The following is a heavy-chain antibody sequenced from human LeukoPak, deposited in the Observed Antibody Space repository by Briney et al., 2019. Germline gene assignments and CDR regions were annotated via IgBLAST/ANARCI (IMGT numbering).Heavy chain of an antibody. CDR3: ARVSFGSGYYNYMDV. J-gene: IGHJ6*03. CDR2: IYTTGST. D-gene: IGHD3-10*01. CDR1: GGSISSSSYY. Sequence: PLETLSLTCTVSGGSISSSSYYWGWIRQPPGKGLEWIGRIYTTGSTNYNPSLKSRVTISVDTSKNQFSLKLSSVTAADTAVYYCARVSFGSGYYNYMDVWGKGTTVTVSS. V-gene: IGHV4-39*07.